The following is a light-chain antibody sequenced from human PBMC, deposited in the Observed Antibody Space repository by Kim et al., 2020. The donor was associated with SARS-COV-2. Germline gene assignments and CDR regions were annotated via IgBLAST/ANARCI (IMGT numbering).Light chain of an antibody. Sequence: AALGDRLTITGRASQDISNYLALYQQKPGKAPTSLIYAASSLQSGVPSRFSGSGSGTDFALTISSLQPEDFATYYCRQYKSYPITIGQGTRLELK. J-gene: IGKJ5*01. CDR1: QDISNY. V-gene: IGKV1-16*01. CDR3: RQYKSYPIT. CDR2: AAS.